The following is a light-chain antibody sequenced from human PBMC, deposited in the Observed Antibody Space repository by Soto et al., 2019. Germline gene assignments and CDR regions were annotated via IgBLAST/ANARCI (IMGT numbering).Light chain of an antibody. J-gene: IGKJ1*01. Sequence: DIQMTQSPSTLSASVGDRVTITCRASQSISSSLAWYQQKPGKAPKLMIYKASSLESGVPSRFSGSGSGTEFTLTIGSVQPDDFATYYCQQYNSYWTFGQGTKVEIK. CDR2: KAS. CDR1: QSISSS. CDR3: QQYNSYWT. V-gene: IGKV1-5*03.